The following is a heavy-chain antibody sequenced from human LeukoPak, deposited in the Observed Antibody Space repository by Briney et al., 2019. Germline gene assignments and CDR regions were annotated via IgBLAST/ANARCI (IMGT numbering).Heavy chain of an antibody. V-gene: IGHV4-59*11. J-gene: IGHJ5*02. CDR3: AKVYSWNNVFDP. Sequence: SETLSLTCTVSGGAITSHYWTWIRQSPVKELEWIGDISNSGSTSYNPSLKSRVTVSIDTSNNQFSLRLSSVTAADTAVYYCAKVYSWNNVFDPWGQGTLVTVSS. CDR1: GGAITSHY. D-gene: IGHD1/OR15-1a*01. CDR2: ISNSGST.